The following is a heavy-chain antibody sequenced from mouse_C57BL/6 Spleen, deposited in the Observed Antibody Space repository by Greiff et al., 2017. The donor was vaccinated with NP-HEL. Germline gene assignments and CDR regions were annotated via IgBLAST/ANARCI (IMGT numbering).Heavy chain of an antibody. CDR1: GYTFTSYW. J-gene: IGHJ4*01. CDR3: ARSGYDYYTYYYAMDY. D-gene: IGHD2-4*01. CDR2: IHPNSGST. V-gene: IGHV1-64*01. Sequence: QVQLQQPGAELVKPGASVKLSCKASGYTFTSYWLHWVKQRPGQGLEWIGMIHPNSGSTNYNEKFKSQATLTVAHSSSTAYMQLSSLTSEDSAVYYCARSGYDYYTYYYAMDYWGQGTSVTVSS.